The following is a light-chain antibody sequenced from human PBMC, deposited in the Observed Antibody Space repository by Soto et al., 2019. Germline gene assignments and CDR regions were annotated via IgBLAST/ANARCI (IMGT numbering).Light chain of an antibody. CDR1: QSVSSSY. V-gene: IGKV3-20*01. CDR2: GAS. CDR3: QQYGSSPFT. Sequence: EIVLTQSPGTLSLSPGERATLSCRASQSVSSSYLAWYQQKPGQAPRLLIYGASNRTTGILDRFSGSGSGTDFTLTISRVEPEDFAVYYCQQYGSSPFTFGPGTKVDIK. J-gene: IGKJ3*01.